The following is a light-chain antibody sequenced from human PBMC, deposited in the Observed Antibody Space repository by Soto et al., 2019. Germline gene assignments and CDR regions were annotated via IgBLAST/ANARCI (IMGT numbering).Light chain of an antibody. CDR1: SSNIGSNY. V-gene: IGLV1-47*02. Sequence: QSVLTQPPSASGTPGRRVTISCSGSSSNIGSNYVYWYQQLPGTAPKLLIYSNNQRPSGVPDRFSGSKSGTSASLAISGLRSEDEADYYCAAWDDSLSGLYVFGPGTKVTV. CDR2: SNN. CDR3: AAWDDSLSGLYV. J-gene: IGLJ1*01.